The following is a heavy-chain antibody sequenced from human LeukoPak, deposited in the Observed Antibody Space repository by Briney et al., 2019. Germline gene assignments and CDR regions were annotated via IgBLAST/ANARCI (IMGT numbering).Heavy chain of an antibody. CDR1: GYTFTSYA. CDR2: ISAYNGNT. D-gene: IGHD3-22*01. V-gene: IGHV1-18*01. J-gene: IGHJ1*01. CDR3: ARVGSGYYREYFQH. Sequence: ASVKVSCKASGYTFTSYAMHWVRQAPGQGLEWMGWISAYNGNTNYAQKLQGRVTMTTDTSTSTAYMELRSLRSDDTAVYYCARVGSGYYREYFQHWGQGTLVTVSS.